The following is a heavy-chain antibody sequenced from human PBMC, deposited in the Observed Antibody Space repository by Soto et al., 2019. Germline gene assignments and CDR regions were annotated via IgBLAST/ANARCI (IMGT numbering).Heavy chain of an antibody. D-gene: IGHD6-13*01. J-gene: IGHJ6*01. CDR1: GFTFSSYG. V-gene: IGHV3-30*18. CDR3: AKDLSSSWSDYYYGMDV. CDR2: ISYDGSNK. Sequence: QVQLVESGGGVVQPGRSLRLSCAASGFTFSSYGMHWVRQAPGKGLEWVAVISYDGSNKYYADSVKGRFTISRDNSKNTLYLQMNSLRAEDTAVYYCAKDLSSSWSDYYYGMDVW.